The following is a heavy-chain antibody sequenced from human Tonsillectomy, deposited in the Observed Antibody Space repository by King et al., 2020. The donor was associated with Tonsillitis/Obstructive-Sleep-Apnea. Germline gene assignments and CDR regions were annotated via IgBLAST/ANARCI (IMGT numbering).Heavy chain of an antibody. Sequence: QLVQSGGGLVKPGGSLRLSCAASGFTFSDYYMSWIRQAPGKGREWVSYISSSSSYTNYADSVKGRFTISRDNAKNSLYLQMNSLRAEDTAVYYCARALEWLLYFDDCGQGTLVTVSS. CDR1: GFTFSDYY. V-gene: IGHV3-11*05. D-gene: IGHD3-3*01. CDR3: ARALEWLLYFDD. CDR2: ISSSSSYT. J-gene: IGHJ4*02.